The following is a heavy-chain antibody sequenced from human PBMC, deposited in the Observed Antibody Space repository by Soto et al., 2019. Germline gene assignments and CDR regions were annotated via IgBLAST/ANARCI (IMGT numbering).Heavy chain of an antibody. J-gene: IGHJ6*02. CDR2: ISGYNGDT. CDR1: GYTFTRYG. CDR3: AKNGQPPYYYYGLDV. Sequence: QGHLVQSGAEVKKPGTSVKVSCKASGYTFTRYGISWVRQAPGQGLEWMGWISGYNGDTNYAQNLQGRVTMTIDTSTSTAYMELRSLTSADTDVYYCAKNGQPPYYYYGLDVWGQGTTVTVSS. V-gene: IGHV1-18*01. D-gene: IGHD2-8*01.